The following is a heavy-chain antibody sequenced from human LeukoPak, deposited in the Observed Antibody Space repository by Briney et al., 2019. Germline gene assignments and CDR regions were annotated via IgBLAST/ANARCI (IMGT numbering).Heavy chain of an antibody. D-gene: IGHD1-26*01. J-gene: IGHJ6*03. CDR3: ARSGGSWQGYYYYMDV. Sequence: ASVKVSCKASGYTFSGYNLHWVRQAPGQGLEWMGRINPNSGVTHYAQKFQGRVTVTRDTSIRTAYMELSRLTSDDTAVYYCARSGGSWQGYYYYMDVWGKGTTVTVSS. CDR1: GYTFSGYN. V-gene: IGHV1-2*06. CDR2: INPNSGVT.